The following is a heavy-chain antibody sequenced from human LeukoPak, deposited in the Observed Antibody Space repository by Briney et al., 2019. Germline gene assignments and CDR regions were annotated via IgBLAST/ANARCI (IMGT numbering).Heavy chain of an antibody. V-gene: IGHV1-18*01. J-gene: IGHJ6*03. D-gene: IGHD3-10*01. CDR3: ARGGSRDRYYYYYYMDV. CDR2: ISAYNGNT. Sequence: ASVKVSCTASGYTFTSYGISWVRQAPGQGLEWMGWISAYNGNTNYAQKLQGRVTMTTDTSTSTAYMELRSLRSDDTAVYYCARGGSRDRYYYYYYMDVWGKGTTVTVSS. CDR1: GYTFTSYG.